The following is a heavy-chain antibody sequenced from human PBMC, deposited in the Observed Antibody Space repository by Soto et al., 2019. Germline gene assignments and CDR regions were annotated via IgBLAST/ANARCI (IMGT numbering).Heavy chain of an antibody. CDR3: ANLGRYYDSSGYLDY. D-gene: IGHD3-22*01. J-gene: IGHJ4*02. V-gene: IGHV3-30*18. CDR1: GFTFSSYS. Sequence: GGSLRLSCAASGFTFSSYSMNWVRQAPGKGLEWVAVISYDGRNKYYGDSVKGRFTISRDNSKNTLYLQMNSLRAEDTAVYYWANLGRYYDSSGYLDYCGQGTLVTVSS. CDR2: ISYDGRNK.